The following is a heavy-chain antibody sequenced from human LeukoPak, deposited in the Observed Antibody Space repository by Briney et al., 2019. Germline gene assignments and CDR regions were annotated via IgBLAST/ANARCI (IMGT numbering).Heavy chain of an antibody. V-gene: IGHV1-24*01. D-gene: IGHD6-13*01. Sequence: ASVKVSCKVSGYTLTELSMHWVRQAPGKGLEWMRGFDPEDGETIYAQKFQGRVTITADKSTSTAYMELSSLRSEDTAVYYCARSSIIAAAGPYYFDYWGQGTLVTVSS. CDR2: FDPEDGET. CDR3: ARSSIIAAAGPYYFDY. J-gene: IGHJ4*02. CDR1: GYTLTELS.